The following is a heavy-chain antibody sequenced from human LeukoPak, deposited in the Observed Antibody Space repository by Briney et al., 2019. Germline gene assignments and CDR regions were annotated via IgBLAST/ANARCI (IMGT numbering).Heavy chain of an antibody. Sequence: SGGSLRLSCEASGFTFSDYSIHWVRQVPGKGLEWVSVITANNGSIGDADSVRGRFTISRDNAKNSLYLQMNSLRAEDTASYYCARDWFTRLGELSPDRAFDYWGQGTLVTVSS. CDR1: GFTFSDYS. J-gene: IGHJ4*02. CDR3: ARDWFTRLGELSPDRAFDY. D-gene: IGHD3-16*02. CDR2: ITANNGSI. V-gene: IGHV3-9*01.